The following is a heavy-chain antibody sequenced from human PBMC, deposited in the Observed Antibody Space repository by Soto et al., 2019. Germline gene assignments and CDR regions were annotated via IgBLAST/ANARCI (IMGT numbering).Heavy chain of an antibody. CDR3: ATRPPGGPYRGVFDY. CDR2: IYYGGSS. CDR1: SAPVSSTTYT. D-gene: IGHD3-10*01. J-gene: IGHJ4*01. V-gene: IGHV4-39*07. Sequence: SETLSLTCTVSSAPVSSTTYTWGWIRQPPGKGLEWVASIYYGGSSYYNPSLESRVTMSLDTSKNQFSLKLSAVTTADTAVYYCATRPPGGPYRGVFDY.